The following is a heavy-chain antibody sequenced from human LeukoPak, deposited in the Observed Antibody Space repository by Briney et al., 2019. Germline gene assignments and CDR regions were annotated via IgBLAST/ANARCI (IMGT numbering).Heavy chain of an antibody. J-gene: IGHJ4*02. CDR3: AKDYFGSIDY. V-gene: IGHV3-74*01. CDR2: IKSDGSGT. D-gene: IGHD2/OR15-2a*01. CDR1: GXTFSVAW. Sequence: QPGGSLRLSCTASGXTFSVAWMHWVRQAPGKGPVWVSVIKSDGSGTTYADSVKGRFTISRDNAKNTVYLQMNSLRADDTAMYYCAKDYFGSIDYWGQGTLVTVSS.